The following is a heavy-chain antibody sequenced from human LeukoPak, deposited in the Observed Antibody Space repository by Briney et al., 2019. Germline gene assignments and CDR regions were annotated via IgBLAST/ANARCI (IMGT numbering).Heavy chain of an antibody. CDR3: ARGTGVVPAASLDY. Sequence: PSETLSHTCAVYGGSFSGYYWSWIRQPPGKGLEWIGEINHSGSTNYNPSLKSRVTISVDTSKNQFSLKLSSVTAADTAVYYCARGTGVVPAASLDYWGQGTLVTVSS. CDR2: INHSGST. J-gene: IGHJ4*02. D-gene: IGHD2-2*01. V-gene: IGHV4-34*01. CDR1: GGSFSGYY.